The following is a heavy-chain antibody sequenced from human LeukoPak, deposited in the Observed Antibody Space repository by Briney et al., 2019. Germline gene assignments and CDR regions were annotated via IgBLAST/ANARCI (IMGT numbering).Heavy chain of an antibody. D-gene: IGHD5-12*01. CDR3: ARLGDIRNFDY. Sequence: PSETLSLTCTVSGGSISSSSYYWGWIRQPPGKGLEWTGSIYYSGSTYYNPSLKSRVTISVDTSKNQFSLKLSSVTAADTAVYYCARLGDIRNFDYWGQGTLVTVSS. CDR2: IYYSGST. J-gene: IGHJ4*02. CDR1: GGSISSSSYY. V-gene: IGHV4-39*01.